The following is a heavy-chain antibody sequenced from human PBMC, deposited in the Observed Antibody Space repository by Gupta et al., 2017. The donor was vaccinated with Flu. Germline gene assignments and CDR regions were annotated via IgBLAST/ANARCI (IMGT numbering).Heavy chain of an antibody. CDR3: ASIAVAAVGYYYYGMDV. V-gene: IGHV4-39*01. CDR1: GGSIRSSSYY. CDR2: IYYSGST. Sequence: QLQLQESGPGLVKPSATLSITCTVYGGSIRSSSYYWGWISQPPGKGLEWIGSIYYSGSTYYNPSLKSRVTISVDTSKNQFSLKLSSVTAADTAVYYCASIAVAAVGYYYYGMDVWGQGTTVTVSS. D-gene: IGHD6-19*01. J-gene: IGHJ6*02.